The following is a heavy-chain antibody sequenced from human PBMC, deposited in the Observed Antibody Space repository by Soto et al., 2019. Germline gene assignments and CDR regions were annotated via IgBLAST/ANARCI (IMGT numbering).Heavy chain of an antibody. Sequence: SETLSLTCTVSGASISNYYWSWIRQPAGKGLECLGRIYASGTTTYNPSLRSRVTMSVDTSKNQFSLNLNSVTAADTAVYYCARESRSELGTVEYWGQGALVTVSS. CDR2: IYASGTT. CDR1: GASISNYY. V-gene: IGHV4-4*07. CDR3: ARESRSELGTVEY. J-gene: IGHJ4*02. D-gene: IGHD1-1*01.